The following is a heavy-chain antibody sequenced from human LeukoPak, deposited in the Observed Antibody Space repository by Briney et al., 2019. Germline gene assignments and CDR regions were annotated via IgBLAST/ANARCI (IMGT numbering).Heavy chain of an antibody. CDR1: GGSISSYY. CDR2: MEYSGTT. Sequence: PSETLSLTCTVSGGSISSYYWSWIRQPPGKGLQWIGYMEYSGTTNYNPSLKSRVTISVDTSNNQFSLKLSSVTAADTAVYYCARDGYYDSSGYRNWFDPWGQGTLVTVSS. CDR3: ARDGYYDSSGYRNWFDP. D-gene: IGHD3-22*01. J-gene: IGHJ5*02. V-gene: IGHV4-59*01.